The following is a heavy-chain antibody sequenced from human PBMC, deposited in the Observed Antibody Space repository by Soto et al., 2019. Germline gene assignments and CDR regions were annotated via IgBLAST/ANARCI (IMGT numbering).Heavy chain of an antibody. V-gene: IGHV4-34*01. CDR3: ARGLYSSGWYFTAKINWFDP. Sequence: SETLSLTCAVYGGSFSGYYWSWIRQPPGKGLEWIGEINHSGSTNYNPSLKSRVTISVDTSKNQFSLKLSSVTAADTAVYYCARGLYSSGWYFTAKINWFDPWGQGTLVTVSS. J-gene: IGHJ5*02. D-gene: IGHD6-19*01. CDR1: GGSFSGYY. CDR2: INHSGST.